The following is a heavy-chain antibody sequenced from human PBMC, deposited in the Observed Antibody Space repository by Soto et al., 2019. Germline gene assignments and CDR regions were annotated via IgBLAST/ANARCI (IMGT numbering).Heavy chain of an antibody. Sequence: EVQMVEAGGGLVKLGGSQSLSCKALNFAITSHVMTWVRQAPGKGLEWVSGISASGGSTFYADSVLGRFTISRDDTRNMVYLQMDSLRADDTAVYYCAKRTGDYYFYGLDSWGQGTTVVVSS. V-gene: IGHV3-23*04. CDR1: NFAITSHV. CDR3: AKRTGDYYFYGLDS. CDR2: ISASGGST. J-gene: IGHJ6*02. D-gene: IGHD7-27*01.